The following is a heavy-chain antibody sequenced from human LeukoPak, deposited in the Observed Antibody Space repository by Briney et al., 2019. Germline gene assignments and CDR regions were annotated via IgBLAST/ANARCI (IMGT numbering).Heavy chain of an antibody. J-gene: IGHJ4*02. V-gene: IGHV3-7*05. CDR1: GFTFSSYG. Sequence: TGGSLRLSCAASGFTFSSYGIHWVRQAPGKGLEWVANIKQDGSEKYYVDSVKGRFTISRDNAKKSLYLEMNSLRAEDTAVYYYARDSSPGYYDYVWGTYPRYWGQGTLVTVSS. CDR2: IKQDGSEK. D-gene: IGHD3-16*02. CDR3: ARDSSPGYYDYVWGTYPRY.